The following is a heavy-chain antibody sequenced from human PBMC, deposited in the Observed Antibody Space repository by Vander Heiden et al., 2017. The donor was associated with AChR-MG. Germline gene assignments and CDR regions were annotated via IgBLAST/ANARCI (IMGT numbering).Heavy chain of an antibody. Sequence: EVQLVQSGAEVQKPGESLKISCTGSGYSFTSYWIGWVRQMPGKGLEWMGIIYPGDSDTRYSPSFQGQVTISADKSISTAYLQWSSLKASDTAMYYCARHELDYYDSSGYSYMDVWGKGTTVTVSS. V-gene: IGHV5-51*01. CDR1: GYSFTSYW. CDR2: IYPGDSDT. J-gene: IGHJ6*03. D-gene: IGHD3-22*01. CDR3: ARHELDYYDSSGYSYMDV.